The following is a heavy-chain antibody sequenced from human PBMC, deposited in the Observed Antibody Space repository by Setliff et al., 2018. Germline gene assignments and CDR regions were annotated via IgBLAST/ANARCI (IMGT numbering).Heavy chain of an antibody. D-gene: IGHD2-21*02. Sequence: GASVKVSCKASGGTFRSYGISWVRQAPGQGLEWMGGIIPNFGTTSYAQKFQGRVTITTDESTNTAYMELSSLRSDDTAMYYCAREEVIVMTVNNYYYYMDVWGKGTTVTVSS. CDR3: AREEVIVMTVNNYYYYMDV. J-gene: IGHJ6*03. CDR2: IIPNFGTT. V-gene: IGHV1-69*05. CDR1: GGTFRSYG.